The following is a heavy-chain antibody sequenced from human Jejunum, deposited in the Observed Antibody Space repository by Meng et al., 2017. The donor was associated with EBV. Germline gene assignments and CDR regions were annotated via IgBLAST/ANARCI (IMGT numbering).Heavy chain of an antibody. D-gene: IGHD4-17*01. CDR3: ARAGGDYEDY. CDR1: GDRFGTYS. J-gene: IGHJ4*02. Sequence: QEQFVPPGAEGKKPGSSVKVSCKASGDRFGTYSVSWVRQAPGQGLEWMGNTVPIFGTTSYAQKFQGRVTITADESTRTAFMELRNLRSEDSAMYYCARAGGDYEDYWGQGTLVTVSS. CDR2: TVPIFGTT. V-gene: IGHV1-69*15.